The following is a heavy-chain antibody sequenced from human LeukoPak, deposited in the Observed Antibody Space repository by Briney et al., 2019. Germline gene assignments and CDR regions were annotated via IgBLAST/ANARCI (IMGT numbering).Heavy chain of an antibody. CDR3: ASPRGIRGTYDFWSGYDNYFDP. Sequence: ASVKVSCKTSGYTFNSYGVSWVRQAPGQGPEWMGWISAYNGNTNYAKKLQGRLTLTTDTSTSTVYMELRSLRSDDTAIYYCASPRGIRGTYDFWSGYDNYFDPWGQGTLVTVSS. CDR1: GYTFNSYG. CDR2: ISAYNGNT. V-gene: IGHV1-18*01. J-gene: IGHJ5*02. D-gene: IGHD3-3*01.